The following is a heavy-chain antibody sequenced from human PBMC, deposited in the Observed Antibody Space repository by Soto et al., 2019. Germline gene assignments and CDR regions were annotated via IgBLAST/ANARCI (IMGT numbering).Heavy chain of an antibody. CDR1: GFTVSSKY. D-gene: IGHD1-20*01. J-gene: IGHJ4*02. V-gene: IGHV3-30*18. Sequence: GGSLRLSCAVSGFTVSSKYMSWVRQAPGKGLEWVAVISYDGSNKYYADSVKGRFTISRDNSKNTLYLQMNSLRAEDTAVYYCAKDISGLTRYFDYWGKGTLVTVSS. CDR3: AKDISGLTRYFDY. CDR2: ISYDGSNK.